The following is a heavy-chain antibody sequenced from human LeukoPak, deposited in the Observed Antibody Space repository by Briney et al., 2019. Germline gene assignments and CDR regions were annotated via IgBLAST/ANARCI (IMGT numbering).Heavy chain of an antibody. Sequence: ASVKVSCKASGYTFTGYYMHWVRQAPGQGLEWMGWMNPNSGNTGYAQKFQGRVTMTRNTSISTAYMELSSLRSEDTAVYYCARVGYDFWSGYYDAFDIWGQGTMVTVSS. CDR2: MNPNSGNT. D-gene: IGHD3-3*01. CDR3: ARVGYDFWSGYYDAFDI. J-gene: IGHJ3*02. V-gene: IGHV1-8*02. CDR1: GYTFTGYY.